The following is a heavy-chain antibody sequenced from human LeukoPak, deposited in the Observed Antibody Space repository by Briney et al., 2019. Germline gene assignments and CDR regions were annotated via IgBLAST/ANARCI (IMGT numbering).Heavy chain of an antibody. CDR2: IRYDGSNK. Sequence: GGSLRLSCAASGFTFSSYGMHWVRQAPGKGLEWVAFIRYDGSNKYYADSVKGRFTISRDNSKNTLYLQMNSLRAEDTAVYYCARANCSGGSCYYAPQDYWGQGTLVTVSS. J-gene: IGHJ4*02. CDR3: ARANCSGGSCYYAPQDY. CDR1: GFTFSSYG. V-gene: IGHV3-30*02. D-gene: IGHD2-15*01.